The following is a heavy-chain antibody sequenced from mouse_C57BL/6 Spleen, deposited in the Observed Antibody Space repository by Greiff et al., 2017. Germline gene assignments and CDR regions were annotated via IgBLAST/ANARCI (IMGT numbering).Heavy chain of an antibody. Sequence: QVQLQQSGAELVKPGASVKISCKASGYAFSSYWMNWVKQRPGKGLEWIGQIYPGDGDTNYNGKFKGKATLTADKSSSTACMQRSSLTSEDSAVYICERSPTVVPYFDYWGQGTTLTVSS. CDR3: ERSPTVVPYFDY. D-gene: IGHD1-1*01. V-gene: IGHV1-80*01. CDR1: GYAFSSYW. CDR2: IYPGDGDT. J-gene: IGHJ2*01.